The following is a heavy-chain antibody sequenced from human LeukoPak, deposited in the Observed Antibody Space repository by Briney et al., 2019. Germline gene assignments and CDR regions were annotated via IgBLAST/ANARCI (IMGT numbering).Heavy chain of an antibody. V-gene: IGHV4-39*01. CDR2: IYYSGST. CDR3: ARGAVTTRESFDY. D-gene: IGHD4-17*01. CDR1: GGSISSSSYY. Sequence: KPSETLSLTCTVSGGSISSSSYYWGWIRQPPGKGLEWIGSIYYSGSTYYNPSLKSRVTISVGTSKNQFSLKLSSVTAADTAVYYCARGAVTTRESFDYWGQGTLVTVSS. J-gene: IGHJ4*02.